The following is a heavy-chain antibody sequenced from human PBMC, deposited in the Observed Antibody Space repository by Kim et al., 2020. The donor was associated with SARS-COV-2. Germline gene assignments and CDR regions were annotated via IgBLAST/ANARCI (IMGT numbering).Heavy chain of an antibody. CDR3: AKDRRVLLWFGSTTESAYDGMDV. J-gene: IGHJ6*02. CDR2: ISGSGGST. D-gene: IGHD3-10*01. CDR1: GFTFSSYA. Sequence: GGSLRLSCAASGFTFSSYAMSWVRQAPGKGLEWVSAISGSGGSTYYADSVKGRFTISRDNSKNTLYLQMNSLRAEDTAVYYCAKDRRVLLWFGSTTESAYDGMDVWGQGTTVTVSS. V-gene: IGHV3-23*01.